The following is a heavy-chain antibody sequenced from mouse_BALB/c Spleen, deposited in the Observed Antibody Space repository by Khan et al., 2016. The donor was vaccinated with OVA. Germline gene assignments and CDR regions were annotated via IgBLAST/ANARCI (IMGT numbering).Heavy chain of an antibody. CDR3: ASELGRYYALDY. D-gene: IGHD4-1*01. CDR1: GYSITSDYA. CDR2: ISYSGST. V-gene: IGHV3-2*02. Sequence: EVQLQESGPGLVKPSQSLSLTCTVTGYSITSDYAWNWIRQFPGNKLEWMGYISYSGSTTYNPSLKSRISITRGTSKDQFFLQLKSVTSEDTDTYDCASELGRYYALDYWGQGTSVTVSS. J-gene: IGHJ4*01.